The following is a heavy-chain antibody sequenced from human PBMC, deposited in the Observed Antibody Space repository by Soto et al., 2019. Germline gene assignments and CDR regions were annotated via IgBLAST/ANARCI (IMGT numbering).Heavy chain of an antibody. J-gene: IGHJ4*02. D-gene: IGHD3-22*01. CDR1: GGSISSYY. CDR3: ARDRGDYDSSGYHFDY. V-gene: IGHV4-59*01. Sequence: SETLSLTCTVFGGSISSYYWSWIRQPPGKGLEWIGYIYYSGSTNYNPSLKSRVTISVDTSKNQFSLKLSSVTAADTAVYYCARDRGDYDSSGYHFDYWGQGTLVTVSS. CDR2: IYYSGST.